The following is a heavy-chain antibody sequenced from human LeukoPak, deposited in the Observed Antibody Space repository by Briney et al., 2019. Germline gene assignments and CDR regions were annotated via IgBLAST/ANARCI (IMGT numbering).Heavy chain of an antibody. CDR3: ARDLGYRGGAVAGTIDY. CDR1: GGSVSSNSAA. CDR2: TYYRSKWYN. Sequence: SQTLSLTCAISGGSVSSNSAAWNWIRQSPSRGLEWLGRTYYRSKWYNDYAVSVKSRITINPDTSKNQFSLQLNSVTPEDTAVYYCARDLGYRGGAVAGTIDYWGQGTLVTVSS. D-gene: IGHD6-19*01. J-gene: IGHJ4*02. V-gene: IGHV6-1*01.